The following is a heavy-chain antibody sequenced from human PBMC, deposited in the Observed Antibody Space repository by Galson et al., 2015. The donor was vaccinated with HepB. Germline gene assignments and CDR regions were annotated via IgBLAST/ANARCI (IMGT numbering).Heavy chain of an antibody. Sequence: SLRLSCAASGFTFSTYVMSWVRQAPGKGLEWVSTITSSGGSTYYADSVKGRFTISRDNSKNTLWLQMNSLRGDDTAIYYCAKRAGAGGRYFEYWGRGELVTVSS. CDR3: AKRAGAGGRYFEY. CDR2: ITSSGGST. D-gene: IGHD1-26*01. CDR1: GFTFSTYV. J-gene: IGHJ4*02. V-gene: IGHV3-23*01.